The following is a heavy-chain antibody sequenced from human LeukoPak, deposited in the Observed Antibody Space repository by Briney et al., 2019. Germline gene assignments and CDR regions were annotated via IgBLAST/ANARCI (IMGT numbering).Heavy chain of an antibody. Sequence: GESLRLSCAASGNYWMHWVRQTPGKGLVWVSHINSDGSWTSYADSVKGRFTISKDNTKNTVYLQMNNLRAEDTAVYYCVSFYETYWGRGTLVTVSS. D-gene: IGHD2-2*01. V-gene: IGHV3-74*01. J-gene: IGHJ4*02. CDR2: INSDGSWT. CDR3: VSFYETY. CDR1: GNYW.